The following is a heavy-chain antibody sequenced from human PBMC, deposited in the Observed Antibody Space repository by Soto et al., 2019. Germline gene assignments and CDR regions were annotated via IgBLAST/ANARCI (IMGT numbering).Heavy chain of an antibody. D-gene: IGHD1-20*01. CDR3: VRLTSRITAASHGRSNWLVP. V-gene: IGHV4-4*07. Sequence: SETLSLTCTVTGGSINTYYWSWVRQSAGKGLEWIGRVYTTGSTNYNPSLKSRVTISVDTSRNQFSLSLSSVTAADTAMYYCVRLTSRITAASHGRSNWLVPWGPGTMVTVSS. CDR2: VYTTGST. J-gene: IGHJ5*02. CDR1: GGSINTYY.